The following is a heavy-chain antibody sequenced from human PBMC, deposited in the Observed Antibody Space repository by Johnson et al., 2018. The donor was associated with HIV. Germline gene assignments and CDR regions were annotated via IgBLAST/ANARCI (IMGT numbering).Heavy chain of an antibody. CDR2: IKQDGSEK. J-gene: IGHJ3*02. CDR1: GFTFSSYW. Sequence: EVQLVESGGGLVQPGGSLRLSCAASGFTFSSYWMSWVRQAPGKGLEWVANIKQDGSEKYYVDSVRGRFTISRDNSKNTVYLEMNSLRGDDTAVYYCARERTSSWYAWESPSANAFDIWGQGTMVIVSS. CDR3: ARERTSSWYAWESPSANAFDI. D-gene: IGHD6-13*01. V-gene: IGHV3-7*01.